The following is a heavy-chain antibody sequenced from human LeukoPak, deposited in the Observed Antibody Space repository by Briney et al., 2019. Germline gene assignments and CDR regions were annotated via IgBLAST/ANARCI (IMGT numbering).Heavy chain of an antibody. Sequence: GGSLRLSCAASGFTFSSYWMHWVRQAPGKGLVWVSRINTDGSSTSYADSVKGRFTISRDNAKNTLYLQMNSLRAEDTAVYYCARDLPGHIVVVTAMPGAFDIWGQGTMVTVSS. D-gene: IGHD2-21*02. J-gene: IGHJ3*02. CDR2: INTDGSST. CDR3: ARDLPGHIVVVTAMPGAFDI. V-gene: IGHV3-74*01. CDR1: GFTFSSYW.